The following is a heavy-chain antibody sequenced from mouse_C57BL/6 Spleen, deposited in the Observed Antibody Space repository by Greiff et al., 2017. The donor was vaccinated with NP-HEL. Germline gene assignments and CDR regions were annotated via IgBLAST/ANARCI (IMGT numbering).Heavy chain of an antibody. CDR2: IDPSDSEP. V-gene: IGHV1-52*01. CDR3: ARYGSSSGYFDY. J-gene: IGHJ2*01. D-gene: IGHD1-1*01. Sequence: QVQLQQPGAELVRPGSSVKLSCKASGYTFTSYWMHWVKQRPIQGLEWIGNIDPSDSEPHYNQKFKDKATLTVDKSSSTAYMQLSSLTSEDSAVYYCARYGSSSGYFDYWGQGTTLTVSS. CDR1: GYTFTSYW.